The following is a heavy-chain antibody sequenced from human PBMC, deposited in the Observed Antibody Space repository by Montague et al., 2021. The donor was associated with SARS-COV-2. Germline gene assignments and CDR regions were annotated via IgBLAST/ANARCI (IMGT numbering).Heavy chain of an antibody. CDR3: ARSRANVPSRPGFDY. J-gene: IGHJ4*02. Sequence: SDTLSLTCTVSGASVASGNFYWSWIRQPPGKGLEWIGYMYYTGHTNYNPSLESRVTMPVDPSKNQFSLTLTSVTAADTAVYYCARSRANVPSRPGFDYWGQGALVTASS. V-gene: IGHV4-61*01. D-gene: IGHD6-6*01. CDR1: GASVASGNFY. CDR2: MYYTGHT.